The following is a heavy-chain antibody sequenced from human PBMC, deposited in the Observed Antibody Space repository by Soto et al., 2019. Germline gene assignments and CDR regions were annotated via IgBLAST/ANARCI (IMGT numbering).Heavy chain of an antibody. D-gene: IGHD3-22*01. J-gene: IGHJ5*02. V-gene: IGHV4-39*01. CDR1: GDSISNSRFY. Sequence: SETLSLTCSVSGDSISNSRFYWAWIRPPPGEGLEWIGSIYHTGNAYYNPSLKSRVTIFVDTSKNQFSLKLTSVTAADTALYYCARDYFDSSDYTTNWFDPWGQGTLVTVSS. CDR2: IYHTGNA. CDR3: ARDYFDSSDYTTNWFDP.